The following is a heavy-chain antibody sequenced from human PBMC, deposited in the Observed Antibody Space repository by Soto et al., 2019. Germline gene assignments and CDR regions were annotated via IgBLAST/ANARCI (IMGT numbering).Heavy chain of an antibody. V-gene: IGHV3-30-3*01. CDR2: ISYDGSNK. D-gene: IGHD2-15*01. CDR3: AREVEAAAYYFDY. Sequence: GGSLRLSCAASGFTFSSYAMHWVRQAPGKGLEWVAVISYDGSNKYYADSVKGRFTISRDNSKNTLYLQMNSLRAEDTAVYYCAREVEAAAYYFDYWGQGTLVTVSS. J-gene: IGHJ4*02. CDR1: GFTFSSYA.